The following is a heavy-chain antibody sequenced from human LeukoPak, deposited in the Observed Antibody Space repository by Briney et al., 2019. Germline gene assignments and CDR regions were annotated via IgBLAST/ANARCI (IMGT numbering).Heavy chain of an antibody. CDR1: GGSISSGDYY. D-gene: IGHD3-22*01. V-gene: IGHV4-30-4*01. CDR2: IYYSGST. Sequence: PSQTLSLTCTVSGGSISSGDYYWSWIRQPPGKGLEWIGYIYYSGSTYYNPSLRSRVTISVDTSKNQFSLKLSSVTAADTAVYYCARATMIVEIVAFDIWGQGTMVTVSS. J-gene: IGHJ3*02. CDR3: ARATMIVEIVAFDI.